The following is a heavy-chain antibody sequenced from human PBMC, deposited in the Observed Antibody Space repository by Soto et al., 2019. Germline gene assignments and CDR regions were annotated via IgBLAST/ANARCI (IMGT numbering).Heavy chain of an antibody. CDR3: AKDAGSVCSGGSCSFQAPDH. V-gene: IGHV3-23*01. CDR1: GFTFRSYA. CDR2: ISGSRTTT. D-gene: IGHD2-15*01. Sequence: GGPLRLSCAAPGFTFRSYAMSWVGKSPGKGLEWVSAISGSRTTTAYADSVKGRFTISRDNSKNTLYLQMNSLRIDDTAIYYCAKDAGSVCSGGSCSFQAPDHWGQGTRVTVSS. J-gene: IGHJ4*02.